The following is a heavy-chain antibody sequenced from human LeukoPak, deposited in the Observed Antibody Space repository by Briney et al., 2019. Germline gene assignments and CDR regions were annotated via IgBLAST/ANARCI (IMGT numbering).Heavy chain of an antibody. V-gene: IGHV1-46*01. CDR2: INPSGGST. D-gene: IGHD2-15*01. CDR3: ARAHLAIPSYCSGGSCFGGSFDY. J-gene: IGHJ4*02. CDR1: GYTFTSYY. Sequence: ASVKVSCKASGYTFTSYYMHWVRQAPGQGLEWMGIINPSGGSTSYAQKFQGKVTMTRDMSTSTVYMELSSLRSEDTAVYYCARAHLAIPSYCSGGSCFGGSFDYWGQGTLVTVSS.